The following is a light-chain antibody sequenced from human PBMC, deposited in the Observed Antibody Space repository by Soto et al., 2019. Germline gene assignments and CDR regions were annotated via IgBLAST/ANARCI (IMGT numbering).Light chain of an antibody. CDR2: GAS. Sequence: DIVLTPSPGTLSLSPGERATHSCRASQSVGSRFLAWYQQKPGQAPRLLIYGASNRATGIPDRFSGSGSGTDFPLTISRLEPEDFAVYYCQQSGTSPPVAFGGGTKVDIK. V-gene: IGKV3-20*01. CDR3: QQSGTSPPVA. CDR1: QSVGSRF. J-gene: IGKJ4*01.